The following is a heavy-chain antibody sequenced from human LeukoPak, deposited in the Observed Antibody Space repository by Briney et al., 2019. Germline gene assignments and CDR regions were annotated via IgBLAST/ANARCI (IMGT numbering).Heavy chain of an antibody. CDR1: GGTLSSYA. CDR3: ARDIDFWSGYYLLGSYYGMDV. J-gene: IGHJ6*02. D-gene: IGHD3-3*01. CDR2: IIPIFGTA. Sequence: SVKVSCKASGGTLSSYAISWVRQAPGQGLEWMGGIIPIFGTANYAQKFQGRVTITADESTSTAYMELSSLRSEDTAVYYCARDIDFWSGYYLLGSYYGMDVWGQGTTVTVSS. V-gene: IGHV1-69*13.